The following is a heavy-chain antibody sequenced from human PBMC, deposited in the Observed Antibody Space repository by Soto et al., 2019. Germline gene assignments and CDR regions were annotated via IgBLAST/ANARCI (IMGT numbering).Heavy chain of an antibody. CDR3: AREGGGEYDSASYKPWWFDP. J-gene: IGHJ5*02. CDR1: GYTFTTFG. D-gene: IGHD2-21*01. Sequence: QVQLVQSGAEVKKPGSSVKVSCKASGYTFTTFGISWVRQAPGQGLERLGGIIPVFAKTTYAQKFRGRITLTADEATSTAYMELSRLTSDDTAIYYCAREGGGEYDSASYKPWWFDPWGHGTLVTVSS. CDR2: IIPVFAKT. V-gene: IGHV1-69*01.